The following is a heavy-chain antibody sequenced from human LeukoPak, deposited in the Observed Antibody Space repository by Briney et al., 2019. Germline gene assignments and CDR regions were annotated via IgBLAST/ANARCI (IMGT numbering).Heavy chain of an antibody. CDR3: ARGGYSYGYTAFDI. CDR1: GGSFSGYY. J-gene: IGHJ3*02. V-gene: IGHV4-34*01. Sequence: PSETLSLTCAVYGGSFSGYYWSWIRQPPGKGLEWIGEINHSGSTNYNPSLKSRVTISVDTSKNQFSLKLSSVTAADTAVYYCARGGYSYGYTAFDIWGQGTMVTVSS. D-gene: IGHD5-18*01. CDR2: INHSGST.